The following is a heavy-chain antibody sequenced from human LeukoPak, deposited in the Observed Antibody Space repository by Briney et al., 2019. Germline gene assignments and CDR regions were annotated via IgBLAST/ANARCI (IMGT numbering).Heavy chain of an antibody. J-gene: IGHJ4*02. V-gene: IGHV3-23*01. CDR1: GFRISGHA. CDR2: TLAGFVEI. Sequence: GGSLRLSCVASGFRISGHAMSWVRQAPAKGLEWVSITLAGFVEIHYADSVRGRFTISRDDSTNTLFLEMNNLRADDTATYYCVKDFCRGGNCPFPFFDSWSQGTVVTVSS. D-gene: IGHD4-23*01. CDR3: VKDFCRGGNCPFPFFDS.